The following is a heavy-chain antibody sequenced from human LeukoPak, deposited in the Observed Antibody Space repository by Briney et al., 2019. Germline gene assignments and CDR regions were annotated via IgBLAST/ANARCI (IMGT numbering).Heavy chain of an antibody. J-gene: IGHJ6*02. CDR3: VKGTSTKYYYYGMDV. D-gene: IGHD2-2*01. CDR2: ISGSGAGT. V-gene: IGHV3-23*01. CDR1: GFTFSSYA. Sequence: GGSLRLSCAASGFTFSSYAMSWVRQAPGKGLEWVSAISGSGAGTFYADSVKGRFTISRDNSENTLYLQMSSLRAEDTAVYYCVKGTSTKYYYYGMDVWGQGTTVTVSS.